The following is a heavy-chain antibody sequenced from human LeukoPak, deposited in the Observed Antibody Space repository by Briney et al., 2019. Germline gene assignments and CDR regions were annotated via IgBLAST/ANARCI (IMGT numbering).Heavy chain of an antibody. V-gene: IGHV4-38-2*01. CDR2: IFHTGRT. J-gene: IGHJ4*02. Sequence: SETLSLTCAVSGNSITSGYYWGWIRQPPGKGLEWIGSIFHTGRTYYSPSLKSRVTISVDTSKNQFSLKVNSVTAADTAVYYCARHDFVLSSSSRDYWGQGILVTVSS. CDR1: GNSITSGYY. CDR3: ARHDFVLSSSSRDY. D-gene: IGHD6-13*01.